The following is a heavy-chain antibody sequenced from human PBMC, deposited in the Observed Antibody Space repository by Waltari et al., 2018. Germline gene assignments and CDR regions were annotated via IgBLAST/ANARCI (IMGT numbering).Heavy chain of an antibody. Sequence: QVQLVHSGAEVKKPGASVKVSCKASVYTFTNYAISRVRPALGQGLEWRGWISGDNGNTNYAQKLQGRVTMTTDTSTSTAYMELRSLRSDDTAVYYCARDRKIFGVVIVPGYFDYWGQGTLVTVSS. CDR3: ARDRKIFGVVIVPGYFDY. CDR2: ISGDNGNT. V-gene: IGHV1-18*01. CDR1: VYTFTNYA. D-gene: IGHD3-3*01. J-gene: IGHJ4*02.